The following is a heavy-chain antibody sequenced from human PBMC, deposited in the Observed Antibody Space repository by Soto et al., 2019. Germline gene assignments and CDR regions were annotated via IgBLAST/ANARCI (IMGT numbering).Heavy chain of an antibody. J-gene: IGHJ3*02. CDR3: ARVAGWAFDI. CDR2: IYHSGST. D-gene: IGHD2-15*01. CDR1: GYSISSGYF. V-gene: IGHV4-38-2*01. Sequence: SETLSLTCDVSGYSISSGYFWGWIRQPPGKGLEWIGNIYHSGSTYYNPSLKSRLTISVDKSKNQFSLKLSSVTATDTAVYYCARVAGWAFDIWGQGTMVTVSS.